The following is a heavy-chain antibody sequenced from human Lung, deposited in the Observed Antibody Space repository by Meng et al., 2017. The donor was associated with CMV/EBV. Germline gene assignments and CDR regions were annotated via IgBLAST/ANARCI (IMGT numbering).Heavy chain of an antibody. CDR3: VKDLYGGWPLSSSPSFDY. CDR1: FHFRCYA. Sequence: FHFRCYAMGRLRHASGTGLGRLSFLRGCGGTAYCAGSVKVQFTITRVNSKTTLYLQLTSRRAEDTTVYYCVKDLYGGWPLSSSPSFDYWGQGTLVTVSS. D-gene: IGHD6-13*01. CDR2: LRGCGGTA. V-gene: IGHV3-23*01. J-gene: IGHJ4*02.